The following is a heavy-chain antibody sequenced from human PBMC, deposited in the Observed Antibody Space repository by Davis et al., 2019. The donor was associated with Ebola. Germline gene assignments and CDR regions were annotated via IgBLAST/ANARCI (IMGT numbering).Heavy chain of an antibody. V-gene: IGHV1-3*01. D-gene: IGHD3-22*01. CDR2: INAGNGNT. CDR3: ARGPALITYYYDSSGYSFDY. CDR1: GYTFTSYA. Sequence: ASVKVSCKASGYTFTSYAMHWVRQAPGQRLEWMGWINAGNGNTKYSQKFQGRVTITRDTSASTAYMELSSLRSEDTAVYYCARGPALITYYYDSSGYSFDYWGQGTLVTVSS. J-gene: IGHJ4*02.